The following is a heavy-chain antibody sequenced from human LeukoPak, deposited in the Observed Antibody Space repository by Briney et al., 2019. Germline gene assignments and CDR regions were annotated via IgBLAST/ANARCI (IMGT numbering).Heavy chain of an antibody. J-gene: IGHJ4*02. CDR1: GFTFSSYT. CDR2: ISTGGGNT. V-gene: IGHV3-23*01. Sequence: QSGGSLRLSCTASGFTFSSYTMSWVSQTPGKGLKWVSTISTGGGNTYYADSVQGRFTVSRDDSKNTLYLQMNSLRAEDTAVYYCAKDGGLWISAHWGDSWGRGTLVTVSS. D-gene: IGHD2-2*03. CDR3: AKDGGLWISAHWGDS.